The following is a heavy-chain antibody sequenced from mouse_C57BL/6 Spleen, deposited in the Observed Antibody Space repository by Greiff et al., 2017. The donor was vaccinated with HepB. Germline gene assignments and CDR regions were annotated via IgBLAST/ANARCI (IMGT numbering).Heavy chain of an antibody. CDR3: ARSGHGSSYGYFDV. CDR1: GYTFTDYN. D-gene: IGHD1-1*01. CDR2: INPNNGGT. V-gene: IGHV1-18*01. J-gene: IGHJ1*03. Sequence: VQLQQSGPELVKPGASVKIPCKASGYTFTDYNMDWVKQSHGKSLEWIGDINPNNGGTIYNQKFKGKATLTVDKSSSTAYMELRSLTSEDTAVYYCARSGHGSSYGYFDVWGTGTTVTVSS.